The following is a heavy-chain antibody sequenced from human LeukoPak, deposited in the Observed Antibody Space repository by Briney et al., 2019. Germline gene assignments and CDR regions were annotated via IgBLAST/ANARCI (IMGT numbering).Heavy chain of an antibody. D-gene: IGHD3-10*01. CDR2: ISAYNGNT. CDR1: GYTFTSYG. Sequence: ASVTVSCTASGYTFTSYGISWVRQAPGQGLEWMGWISAYNGNTNYAQKLQGRVTMTTDTSTSTAYVELRSLRSDDTAVYYCARVNYYGSGKVDYWGQGTLVTVSS. V-gene: IGHV1-18*01. J-gene: IGHJ4*02. CDR3: ARVNYYGSGKVDY.